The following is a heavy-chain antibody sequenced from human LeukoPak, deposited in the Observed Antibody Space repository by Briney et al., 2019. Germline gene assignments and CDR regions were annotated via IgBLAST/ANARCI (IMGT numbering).Heavy chain of an antibody. CDR1: GYTFTTYY. D-gene: IGHD3-22*01. V-gene: IGHV1-46*01. CDR2: INPSGGDT. Sequence: GPSVKVSCKASGYTFTTYYIHWVRQAPGQGLEWVGIINPSGGDTKYAQKFQGRVTLIRDTSTSTVSMELSSLRSEDTAVYYCARGSFAGTGGYYASNPFFDYWGQGTLVTVSS. J-gene: IGHJ4*02. CDR3: ARGSFAGTGGYYASNPFFDY.